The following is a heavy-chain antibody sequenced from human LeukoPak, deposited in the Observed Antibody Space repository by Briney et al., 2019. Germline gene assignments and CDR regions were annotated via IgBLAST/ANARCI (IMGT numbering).Heavy chain of an antibody. CDR1: GFTFSSYA. V-gene: IGHV3-23*01. J-gene: IGHJ5*02. CDR2: ISGSGGST. Sequence: GXXLRLSCAASGFTFSSYAMSWVRQAPGKGLEWVSAISGSGGSTYYADSVKGRFTISRDNSKNTLYLQMNSLRAEDTAVYYCAKALGYCSSTSCYSPSSWGQGTLVTVSS. D-gene: IGHD2-2*02. CDR3: AKALGYCSSTSCYSPSS.